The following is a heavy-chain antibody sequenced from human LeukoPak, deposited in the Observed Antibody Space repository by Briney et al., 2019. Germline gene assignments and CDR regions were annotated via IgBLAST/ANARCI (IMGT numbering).Heavy chain of an antibody. CDR3: ARALGNYYDSSGYYFDY. CDR1: GYTFTGYY. Sequence: ASVKVSCKASGYTFTGYYMHWVRQAPGQGLEWMGWINPNSGGTNYAQKFQGRVTMTRDTSISTAYMELSRLRSDDTAVYYCARALGNYYDSSGYYFDYWGQGTLVTVSS. V-gene: IGHV1-2*02. J-gene: IGHJ4*02. D-gene: IGHD3-22*01. CDR2: INPNSGGT.